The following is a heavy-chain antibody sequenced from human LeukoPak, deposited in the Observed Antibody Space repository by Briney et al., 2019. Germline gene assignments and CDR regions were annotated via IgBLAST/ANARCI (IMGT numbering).Heavy chain of an antibody. CDR3: ARGGAARLHFQN. CDR1: GGSISTYY. J-gene: IGHJ1*01. CDR2: IYHSGST. D-gene: IGHD6-6*01. V-gene: IGHV4-59*01. Sequence: SETLTLTCTVSGGSISTYYWNWIRQPPGKGLEWIGYIYHSGSTNYNPSLQSRVTISVDTSKNQFSLNLNSVTAADTAVYYCARGGAARLHFQNWGQGTLVTVSS.